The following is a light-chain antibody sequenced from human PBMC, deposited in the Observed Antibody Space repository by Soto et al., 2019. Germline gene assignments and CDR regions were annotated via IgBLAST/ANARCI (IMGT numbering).Light chain of an antibody. CDR2: TTN. V-gene: IGLV1-44*01. Sequence: QSVLTQPHSASGTPGQRVTISCSGSSSNIGTSSVHWFQQLPGTAPKLLISTTNQRPSGVPERFSGSKSGTSASPAISGLQSEDEADYYCAAWDDSLNGHVFGTGTKV. J-gene: IGLJ1*01. CDR1: SSNIGTSS. CDR3: AAWDDSLNGHV.